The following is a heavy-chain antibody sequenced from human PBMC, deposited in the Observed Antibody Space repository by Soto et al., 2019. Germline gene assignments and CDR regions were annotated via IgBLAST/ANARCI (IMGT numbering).Heavy chain of an antibody. CDR1: GYTFTGYY. Sequence: ASVKVSCKASGYTFTGYYMHWVRQAPGQGLEWMGWINPNSGGTNYAQKFQGWVTMTRDTSISTAYMELSRLRSDDTAVYYCARGHWGYSYGYYFDYWGQGTLVTVSS. CDR3: ARGHWGYSYGYYFDY. J-gene: IGHJ4*02. CDR2: INPNSGGT. D-gene: IGHD5-18*01. V-gene: IGHV1-2*04.